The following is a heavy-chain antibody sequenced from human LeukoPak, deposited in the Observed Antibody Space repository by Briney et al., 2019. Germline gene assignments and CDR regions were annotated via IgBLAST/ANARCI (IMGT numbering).Heavy chain of an antibody. V-gene: IGHV1-69*04. D-gene: IGHD6-13*01. CDR1: GGTFSSYA. CDR3: ARGIAAAGTFDY. Sequence: GSSVKVSCKASGGTFSSYAISWVRQAPGQGLEWMGRIIPILGIANYAQKFQGRVTITADKSTSTAYMELSSLRSEDTAVYYCARGIAAAGTFDYWGQGTLVTVSS. CDR2: IIPILGIA. J-gene: IGHJ4*02.